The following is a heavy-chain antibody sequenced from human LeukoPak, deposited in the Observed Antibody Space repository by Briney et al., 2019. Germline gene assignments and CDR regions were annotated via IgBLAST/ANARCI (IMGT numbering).Heavy chain of an antibody. V-gene: IGHV1-8*01. Sequence: ASVNVSCKASGCTFTSYDINWVRQATGQGLEWMGWMNPNSGNTGYAQKFQGRVTMTRNTSISTAYMELSSLRSEDTAVYYCARTGLGYYYYYMDVWGKGTTVTVSS. J-gene: IGHJ6*03. CDR2: MNPNSGNT. CDR3: ARTGLGYYYYYMDV. CDR1: GCTFTSYD.